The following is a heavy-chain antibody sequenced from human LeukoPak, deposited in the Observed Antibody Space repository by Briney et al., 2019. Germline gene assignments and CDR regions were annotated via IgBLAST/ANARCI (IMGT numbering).Heavy chain of an antibody. J-gene: IGHJ4*02. Sequence: PSETLSLTCAVYGGSFSGYYWSWIRQPPGKGLEWIGEINHSGSTNYNPSLKSRVTISVDTSKNQFSLKLSSVTAADTAVYYCASSSPIDYWGQGTLVNVSS. V-gene: IGHV4-34*01. CDR1: GGSFSGYY. CDR3: ASSSPIDY. D-gene: IGHD2-2*01. CDR2: INHSGST.